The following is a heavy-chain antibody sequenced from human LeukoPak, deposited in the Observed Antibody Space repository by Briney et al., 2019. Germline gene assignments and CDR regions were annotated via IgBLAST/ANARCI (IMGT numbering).Heavy chain of an antibody. CDR2: IYTSGST. J-gene: IGHJ4*02. D-gene: IGHD3-3*01. CDR1: GGSISSYY. V-gene: IGHV4-4*07. CDR3: ARGITIFGVVTRFDY. Sequence: SETLSLTCTVSGGSISSYYWCWIRQPAGKGLEWIGRIYTSGSTNYNPSLKSRVTMSVDTSKNQFSLKLSSVTAADTAVYYCARGITIFGVVTRFDYWGQGTLVTVSS.